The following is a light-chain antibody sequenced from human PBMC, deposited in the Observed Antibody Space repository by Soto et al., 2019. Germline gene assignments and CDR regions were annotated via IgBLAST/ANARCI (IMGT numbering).Light chain of an antibody. Sequence: EMVMTQSPATLSLSPGERVTLSCRASQSVHRNLAWYQQKPGQGPSLLIYYASTRATGVPDRFTGSGSGTDFTLTISSLQSEDFGVYHCQHYSNWPPTFGPGTKVEIK. J-gene: IGKJ3*01. CDR2: YAS. V-gene: IGKV3-15*01. CDR3: QHYSNWPPT. CDR1: QSVHRN.